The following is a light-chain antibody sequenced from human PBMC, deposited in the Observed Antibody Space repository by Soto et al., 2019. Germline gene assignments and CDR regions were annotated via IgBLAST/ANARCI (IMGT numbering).Light chain of an antibody. J-gene: IGKJ5*01. CDR3: QQRNVWPPVT. CDR1: QSVSSY. Sequence: VMTQSASPLSGSAGERATLSWGASQSVSSYLAWYQQKPRQAPRLLISGAFNRATGIPARFSGSGSGTDFTLTIRSLEPEDSAVYYCQQRNVWPPVTFGQGTRLEIK. CDR2: GAF. V-gene: IGKV3-11*01.